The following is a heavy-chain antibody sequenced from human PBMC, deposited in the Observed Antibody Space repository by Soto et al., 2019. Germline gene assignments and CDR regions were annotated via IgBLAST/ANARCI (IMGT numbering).Heavy chain of an antibody. CDR1: GGSVSGYY. V-gene: IGHV4-34*01. CDR2: INHSGST. Sequence: ETLSLTCAVYGGSVSGYYWSWIRQPPGKGLEWIGEINHSGSTNYNPSLKSRVTISVDTSKNQFSLKLSSLRSEDTAVYYCAREEGYYYYMDVWGKGTTVTVSS. J-gene: IGHJ6*03. CDR3: AREEGYYYYMDV.